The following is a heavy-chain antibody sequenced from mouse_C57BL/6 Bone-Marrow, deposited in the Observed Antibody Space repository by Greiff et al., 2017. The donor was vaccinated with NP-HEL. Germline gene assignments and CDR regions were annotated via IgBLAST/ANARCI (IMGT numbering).Heavy chain of an antibody. CDR1: GYTFTSYG. D-gene: IGHD1-1*01. CDR3: ARSYYYGKKAFFDY. Sequence: VQLQHSGAELARPGASVKLSCKASGYTFTSYGISWVKQRTGQGLEWIGEIYPRSGNTYYNEKFKGKATLTADKSSSTAYMELRSLTSEDSAVYFCARSYYYGKKAFFDYWGQGTTLTVSS. J-gene: IGHJ2*01. CDR2: IYPRSGNT. V-gene: IGHV1-81*01.